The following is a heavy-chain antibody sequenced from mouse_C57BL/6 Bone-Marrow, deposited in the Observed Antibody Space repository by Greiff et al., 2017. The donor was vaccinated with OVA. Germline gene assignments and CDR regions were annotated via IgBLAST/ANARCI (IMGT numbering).Heavy chain of an antibody. D-gene: IGHD1-1*01. Sequence: EVMLVESGGGLVKPGGSLKLSCAASGFTFSSYAMSWVRQTPEKRLEWVATISDGGSYTYYPDNVKGRFTISRDNAKNNLYLQMSHRKSEDTAMYYCARDGNYYGSCYAMDYWGQGTSVTVSS. V-gene: IGHV5-4*01. CDR2: ISDGGSYT. CDR1: GFTFSSYA. CDR3: ARDGNYYGSCYAMDY. J-gene: IGHJ4*01.